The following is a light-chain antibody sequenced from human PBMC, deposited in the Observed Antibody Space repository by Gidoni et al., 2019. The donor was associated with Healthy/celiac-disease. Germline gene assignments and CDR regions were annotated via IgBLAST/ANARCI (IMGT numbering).Light chain of an antibody. J-gene: IGKJ1*01. CDR3: QQYNSYPWT. V-gene: IGKV1-5*03. Sequence: DIQMTQSPSTLSASVGDRVTITCRASQSISSWLAWYQQQPGKAPKLLIYKASSLESGVPSRFSGSGSGTEFTLTISSLQPDDFAAYYCQQYNSYPWTFGQGTKVEI. CDR1: QSISSW. CDR2: KAS.